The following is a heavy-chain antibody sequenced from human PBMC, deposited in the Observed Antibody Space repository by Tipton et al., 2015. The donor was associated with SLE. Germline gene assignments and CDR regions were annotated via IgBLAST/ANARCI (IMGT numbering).Heavy chain of an antibody. J-gene: IGHJ4*02. CDR1: GGSIRDYS. D-gene: IGHD5-12*01. CDR3: VRSGDKGIGY. CDR2: MNPSGRT. Sequence: TLSLTCAVYGGSIRDYSWTWIRQRPGKGLEWIGKMNPSGRTNYNPSLKSRVTISVDTSKNQFSLKLTSVTAADAAVYYCVRSGDKGIGYWGQGTLVIVSS. V-gene: IGHV4-34*01.